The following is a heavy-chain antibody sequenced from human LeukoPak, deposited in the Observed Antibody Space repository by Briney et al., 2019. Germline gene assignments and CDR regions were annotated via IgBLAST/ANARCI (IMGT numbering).Heavy chain of an antibody. V-gene: IGHV3-23*01. CDR3: AKGSLGSWYYFDY. CDR1: GFTFSNYG. Sequence: GGSLRLSCAASGFTFSNYGISWVRQAPGKGLEWVSGISGSGGSTYYTDSVKGRFTISRDNSKNTVYLQMNSLRAEDTAVYYCAKGSLGSWYYFDYWGQEPWSPSPQ. D-gene: IGHD6-13*01. J-gene: IGHJ4*01. CDR2: ISGSGGST.